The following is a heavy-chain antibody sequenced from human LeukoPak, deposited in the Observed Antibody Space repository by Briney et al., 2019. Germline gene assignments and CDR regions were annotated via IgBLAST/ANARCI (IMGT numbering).Heavy chain of an antibody. CDR2: IYYSGST. D-gene: IGHD3-22*01. V-gene: IGHV4-59*08. CDR3: ARHTVDDSSGYSYLDY. CDR1: GGSISSYY. Sequence: KASETLSLTCTVSGGSISSYYWSWIRQPPGKGLEWIGYIYYSGSTNYNPSLESRVTISVDTSKNQFSLKLSSVTAADTAVYYCARHTVDDSSGYSYLDYWGQGTLVTVSS. J-gene: IGHJ4*02.